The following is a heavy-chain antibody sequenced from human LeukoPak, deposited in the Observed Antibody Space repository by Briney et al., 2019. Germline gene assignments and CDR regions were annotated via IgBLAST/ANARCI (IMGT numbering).Heavy chain of an antibody. V-gene: IGHV3-30*02. D-gene: IGHD3-22*01. CDR2: MRSDGSDK. CDR1: GFIFSSYG. J-gene: IGHJ4*02. Sequence: PGGSLRLSCAASGFIFSSYGMHGVRQARGKGLEWVAFMRSDGSDKYYANSVKGRFTISRDNSKNTLYLQMTSLRAEDKAVYYCAKHDSSSYYWGQGTLVTVSS. CDR3: AKHDSSSYY.